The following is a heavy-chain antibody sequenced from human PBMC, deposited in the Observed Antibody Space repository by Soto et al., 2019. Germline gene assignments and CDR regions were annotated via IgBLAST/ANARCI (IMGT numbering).Heavy chain of an antibody. CDR3: ARGEGSRYDFWSGYASYYYYYMDV. CDR2: INRSGST. V-gene: IGHV4-34*01. D-gene: IGHD3-3*01. CDR1: GGSFSGYY. J-gene: IGHJ6*03. Sequence: SETLSLTCAVYGGSFSGYYWSWIRQPPGKGLEWIGEINRSGSTNYNPSLKSRVTISVDTSKNQFSLKLSSVTAADTAVYYCARGEGSRYDFWSGYASYYYYYMDVWGKGTTVTVSS.